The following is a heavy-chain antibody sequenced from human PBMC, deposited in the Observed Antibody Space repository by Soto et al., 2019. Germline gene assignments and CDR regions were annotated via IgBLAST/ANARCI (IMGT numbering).Heavy chain of an antibody. CDR3: ARGVTNILFDY. CDR2: INPNTGVT. J-gene: IGHJ4*02. CDR1: GYSLTDYY. V-gene: IGHV1-2*02. D-gene: IGHD2-2*02. Sequence: ASVKVSCKASGYSLTDYYTHWVRQAPGQGLEWMGWINPNTGVTNYEQKFQGRVTMTRDTSDNTAYMELSGLRSDDTAVYYCARGVTNILFDYWGQGTLVTVSS.